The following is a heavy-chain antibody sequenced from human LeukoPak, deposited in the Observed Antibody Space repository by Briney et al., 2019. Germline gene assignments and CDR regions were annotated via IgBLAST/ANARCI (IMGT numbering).Heavy chain of an antibody. J-gene: IGHJ5*02. CDR3: ARESRDWFDP. V-gene: IGHV4-38-2*02. CDR2: IYHSGST. Sequence: SETLSLTCTVSGYSISSGCYWGWIRQPPGKGLEWIGSIYHSGSTYYNPSLKSRVTISVDTSKNQFSLKLSSVTAADTAVYYCARESRDWFDPWGQGTLVTVSS. CDR1: GYSISSGCY. D-gene: IGHD6-13*01.